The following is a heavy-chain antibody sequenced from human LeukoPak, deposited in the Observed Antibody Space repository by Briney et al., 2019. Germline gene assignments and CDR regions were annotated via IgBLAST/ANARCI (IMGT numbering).Heavy chain of an antibody. CDR2: ISSSSSYI. Sequence: PGGSLRLSCAASGFTFSSYSMNWVRQAPGKGLEWVSSISSSSSYIYYADSVKGRFTISRDNAKNSLYLQMNSLRAEDTAVYYCARVRSGYCSSTSYHAFDIWGQGTMVTVSS. CDR3: ARVRSGYCSSTSYHAFDI. J-gene: IGHJ3*02. CDR1: GFTFSSYS. V-gene: IGHV3-21*01. D-gene: IGHD2-2*01.